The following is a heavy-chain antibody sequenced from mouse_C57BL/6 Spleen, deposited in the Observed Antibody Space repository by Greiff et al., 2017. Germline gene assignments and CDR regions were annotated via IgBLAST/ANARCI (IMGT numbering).Heavy chain of an antibody. J-gene: IGHJ3*01. CDR2: IDPENGDT. Sequence: EVQLQQSGAELVRPGASVKLSCTASGFNIKDDYMHWVKQRPEQGLEWIGWIDPENGDTEYASKFQGKATITADTSTNTAYLQRSNLTSEDTAVYYCTLDYYGSSYGFAYWGQGTLVTVSA. V-gene: IGHV14-4*01. D-gene: IGHD1-1*01. CDR1: GFNIKDDY. CDR3: TLDYYGSSYGFAY.